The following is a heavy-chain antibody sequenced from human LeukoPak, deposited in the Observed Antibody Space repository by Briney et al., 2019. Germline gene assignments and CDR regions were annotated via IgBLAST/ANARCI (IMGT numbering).Heavy chain of an antibody. CDR2: ISYDGSNK. CDR3: ARDKRIAVAGTDYYYGMDV. V-gene: IGHV3-30*04. D-gene: IGHD6-19*01. J-gene: IGHJ6*02. Sequence: GGSLRISCAASGFTFSSYAMHWVRQAPGKGLEWVAVISYDGSNKYYADSVKGRFTISRDNSKNTLYLQMNSLRAEDTAVYYCARDKRIAVAGTDYYYGMDVWGQGTTVTVSS. CDR1: GFTFSSYA.